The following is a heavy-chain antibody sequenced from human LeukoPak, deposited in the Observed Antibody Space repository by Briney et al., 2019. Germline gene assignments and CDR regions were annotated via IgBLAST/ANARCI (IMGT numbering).Heavy chain of an antibody. CDR2: TYYRSKWHN. J-gene: IGHJ4*02. CDR1: GDSVSSSSAV. D-gene: IGHD4-11*01. V-gene: IGHV6-1*01. Sequence: SQTLSLTCAVSGDSVSSSSAVWNWIRQSPSRGLEWLGRTYYRSKWHNEYAESVKSRISITPDTSKNQFSLQLNSVTPEDTAEYFCAGTTDYSSFLAFWGQGTLVTVSS. CDR3: AGTTDYSSFLAF.